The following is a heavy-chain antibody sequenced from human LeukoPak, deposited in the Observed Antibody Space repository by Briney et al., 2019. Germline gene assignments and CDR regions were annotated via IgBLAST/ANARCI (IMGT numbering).Heavy chain of an antibody. Sequence: GGXXXXSXAXXGFXFXNYAMNWVRQAPGKGLEWVSSFGTRSSSIYYAHSVTGRLIVSRDNAKNSLFLQMNSLRAEDTAVYYCARENDQGFDYWGQGTLVTVSS. CDR3: ARENDQGFDY. CDR2: FGTRSSSI. J-gene: IGHJ4*02. CDR1: GFXFXNYA. V-gene: IGHV3-21*01. D-gene: IGHD3-16*01.